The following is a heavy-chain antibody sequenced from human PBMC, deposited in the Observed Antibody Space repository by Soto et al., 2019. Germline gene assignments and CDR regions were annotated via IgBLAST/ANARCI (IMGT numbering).Heavy chain of an antibody. D-gene: IGHD2-2*01. CDR2: IYYSGST. V-gene: IGHV4-59*01. Sequence: QVQLQESGPGLVKPSETLSLTCTVSGGSISSYYWSWIRQPPGKGLEWIGYIYYSGSTNYNPSLKHRGTISVDTSKNHFSLKLSSVTAADTAVYYCARGGRRYCSSTSCAGVDYWGQGTLVTVSS. CDR3: ARGGRRYCSSTSCAGVDY. CDR1: GGSISSYY. J-gene: IGHJ4*02.